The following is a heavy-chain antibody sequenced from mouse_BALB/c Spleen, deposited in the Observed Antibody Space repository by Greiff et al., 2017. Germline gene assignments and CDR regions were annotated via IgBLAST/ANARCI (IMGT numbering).Heavy chain of an antibody. D-gene: IGHD1-1*01. V-gene: IGHV7-3*02. CDR1: GFTFTDYY. Sequence: DVQLVESGGGLVQPGGSLRLSCATSGFTFTDYYMSWVRQPPGKALEWLGFIRNKANGYTTEYSASVKGRFTISRDNSQSILYLQMNTLRAEDSATYYCARAGTTVVATNYYAMDYWGQGTSVTVSS. CDR2: IRNKANGYTT. J-gene: IGHJ4*01. CDR3: ARAGTTVVATNYYAMDY.